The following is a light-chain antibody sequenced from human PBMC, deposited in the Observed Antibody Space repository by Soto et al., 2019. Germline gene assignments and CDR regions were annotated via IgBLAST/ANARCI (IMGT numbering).Light chain of an antibody. CDR1: SSNIGAYFD. CDR2: GNS. V-gene: IGLV1-40*01. Sequence: QAVVTQPPSVSGAPGQRVTISCTGSSSNIGAYFDVHWYQQLPGTAPKLLIYGNSNRPSGVPDRFSGSKSGTSAYLAITGLQAEDEADYYCQSYDTSLRGSVFGTGTKLTVL. J-gene: IGLJ1*01. CDR3: QSYDTSLRGSV.